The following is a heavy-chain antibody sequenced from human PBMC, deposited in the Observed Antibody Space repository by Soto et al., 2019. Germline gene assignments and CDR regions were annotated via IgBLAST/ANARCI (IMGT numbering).Heavy chain of an antibody. Sequence: ASVKVSCKASGYTFTGYYMHWVRQAPGQGLEWMGWINPNSGGTNYAQKFQGRVTKTAYLQWSSLKASDTAIYYCARLPQFLWFGALTSRAYYFNYWGPGTLVTVSS. D-gene: IGHD3-10*01. CDR1: GYTFTGYY. J-gene: IGHJ4*02. V-gene: IGHV1-2*02. CDR3: ARLPQFLWFGALTSRAYYFNY. CDR2: INPNSGGT.